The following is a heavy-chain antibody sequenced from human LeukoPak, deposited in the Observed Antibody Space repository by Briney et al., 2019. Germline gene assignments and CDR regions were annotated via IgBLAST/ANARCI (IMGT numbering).Heavy chain of an antibody. D-gene: IGHD1-1*01. V-gene: IGHV3-30*18. Sequence: GGSLRLSCADSGLTFSTYGIHWVRQVPGKGLEWVAVISHDGSNYYYADSVKGRFTISRDNSKNTLYLQMNSLRTEDTALYYCAKATGNNWYYLDDWGLGTLVTVSS. CDR2: ISHDGSNY. CDR3: AKATGNNWYYLDD. J-gene: IGHJ4*02. CDR1: GLTFSTYG.